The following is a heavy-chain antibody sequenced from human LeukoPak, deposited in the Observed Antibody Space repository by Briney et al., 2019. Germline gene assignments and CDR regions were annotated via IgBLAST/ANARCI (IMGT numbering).Heavy chain of an antibody. Sequence: PSETLSLTCAVSGYYISSGYYWGWIRQPPGEGLEWIGSIYHSGSTYYNPSLKSRVTISVDTSKNQFSLKLSSVTAADTAVYYCAREAYYYGSGSYYAYWGQGTLVTVSS. J-gene: IGHJ4*02. V-gene: IGHV4-38-2*02. D-gene: IGHD3-10*01. CDR1: GYYISSGYY. CDR3: AREAYYYGSGSYYAY. CDR2: IYHSGST.